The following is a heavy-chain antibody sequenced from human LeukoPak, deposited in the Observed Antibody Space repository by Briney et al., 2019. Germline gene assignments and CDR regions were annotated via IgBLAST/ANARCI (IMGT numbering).Heavy chain of an antibody. CDR1: GFTFSSYS. D-gene: IGHD3-10*01. V-gene: IGHV3-48*01. J-gene: IGHJ4*02. CDR3: ARFGSGSYLTADY. Sequence: GGSLRLSCAASGFTFSSYSMNWVRQAPGKGLEWVSYISSSSSTIYYADSVKGRFTISRDNAKNSLYLQMNSLRAEDTTVYYCARFGSGSYLTADYWGQGTLVTVSS. CDR2: ISSSSSTI.